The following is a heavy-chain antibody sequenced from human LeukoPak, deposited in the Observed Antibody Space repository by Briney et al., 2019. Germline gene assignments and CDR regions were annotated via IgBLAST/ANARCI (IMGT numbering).Heavy chain of an antibody. CDR2: IYYSGST. J-gene: IGHJ3*02. CDR3: ARMRMATITAFDI. V-gene: IGHV4-61*05. D-gene: IGHD5-24*01. Sequence: PSETLSLTCTVSGGSISSSSYYWGWIRQPPGKGLEWIGYIYYSGSTNYNPSLKSRVTISVDTSKNQFSLKLSSVTAADTAVYYCARMRMATITAFDIWGQGTMVTVSS. CDR1: GGSISSSSYY.